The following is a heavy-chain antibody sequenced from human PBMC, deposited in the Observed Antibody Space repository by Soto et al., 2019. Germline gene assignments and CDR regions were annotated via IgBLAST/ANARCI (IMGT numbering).Heavy chain of an antibody. V-gene: IGHV4-59*08. CDR3: ARRLKSIMIFGVVIDSDAFDI. CDR1: GGSISSYY. Sequence: SETLSLTCTVSGGSISSYYWSWIRQPPGKGLEWIGYIYYSGSTNYNPSLKSRVTISVDTSKNQFSLKLSSVTAADTAVYYCARRLKSIMIFGVVIDSDAFDIWGQGTMVTVS. D-gene: IGHD3-3*01. J-gene: IGHJ3*02. CDR2: IYYSGST.